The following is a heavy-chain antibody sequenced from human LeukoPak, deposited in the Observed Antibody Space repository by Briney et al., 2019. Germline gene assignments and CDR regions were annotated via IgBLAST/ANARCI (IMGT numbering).Heavy chain of an antibody. J-gene: IGHJ6*02. CDR2: ISGSGGST. CDR1: GFTFDDYA. Sequence: GGSLRLSCAASGFTFDDYAMHWVRQAPGKGLVWVSAISGSGGSTYYADSVKGRFTISRDNSKNTLYLQMDSLRAEDTAVYYCAKTFSSSSWYDPPYYYGMDVWGQGTTVTVSS. D-gene: IGHD6-13*01. CDR3: AKTFSSSSWYDPPYYYGMDV. V-gene: IGHV3-23*01.